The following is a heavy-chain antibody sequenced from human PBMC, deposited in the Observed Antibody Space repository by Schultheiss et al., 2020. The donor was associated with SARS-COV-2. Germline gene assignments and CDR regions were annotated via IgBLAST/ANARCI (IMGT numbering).Heavy chain of an antibody. Sequence: GGSLRLSCAASGFTFSSYSMNWVRQAPGKGLEWVSYISSSSSTIYYADSVKGRFTISRDNAKNSLYLQMNSLRAEDTAVYYCARDSPGYCSGGSCYFYYGMDVWGQGTTVTVSS. V-gene: IGHV3-48*01. D-gene: IGHD2-15*01. CDR2: ISSSSSTI. J-gene: IGHJ6*02. CDR3: ARDSPGYCSGGSCYFYYGMDV. CDR1: GFTFSSYS.